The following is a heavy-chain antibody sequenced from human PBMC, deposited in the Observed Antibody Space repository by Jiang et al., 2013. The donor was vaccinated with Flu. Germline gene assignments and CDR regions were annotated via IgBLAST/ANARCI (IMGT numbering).Heavy chain of an antibody. J-gene: IGHJ6*03. CDR2: VHDSGNT. CDR3: ATWGWELLQGSFYYRDV. CDR1: GGSISRSNFY. V-gene: IGHV4-39*07. D-gene: IGHD2-15*01. Sequence: SGPGLVKPSETLSLTCNVSGGSISRSNFYWGWIRQPPGKGLEWIGNVHDSGNTYDNPSLKSRVVLSLDTSKNQFSLKLYSLTAADTAVYYCATWGWELLQGSFYYRDVWGKGTTVTVSS.